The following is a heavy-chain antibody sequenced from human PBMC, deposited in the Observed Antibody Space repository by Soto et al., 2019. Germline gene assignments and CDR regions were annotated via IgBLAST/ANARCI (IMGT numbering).Heavy chain of an antibody. D-gene: IGHD3-22*01. V-gene: IGHV3-30*18. Sequence: HPVVSLILSCSSSGFDCVSFVIHLFLQAPGRGLDWVAVISHDGNERKYADSVKGRFTISRDNSKDTLYLQMYSLRPDDTAIYYCAKDVEKKKIDYHIEYWGKGYLVTVS. CDR1: GFDCVSFV. CDR2: ISHDGNER. CDR3: AKDVEKKKIDYHIEY. J-gene: IGHJ4*02.